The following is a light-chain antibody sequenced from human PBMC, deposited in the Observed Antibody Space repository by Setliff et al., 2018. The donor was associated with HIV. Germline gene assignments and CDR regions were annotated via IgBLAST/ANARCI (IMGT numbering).Light chain of an antibody. J-gene: IGLJ1*01. CDR3: SSYTIETSYV. CDR2: QAT. Sequence: QSALTQPASVSGSPGQSITISCTGTSSDIGRYNLVSWYQQYPGKAPKLMIYQATKRPSGVSNRFSGSKSGDTASLTISGLQAEDEADYYCSSYTIETSYVFGTGTKVTVL. CDR1: SSDIGRYNL. V-gene: IGLV2-14*02.